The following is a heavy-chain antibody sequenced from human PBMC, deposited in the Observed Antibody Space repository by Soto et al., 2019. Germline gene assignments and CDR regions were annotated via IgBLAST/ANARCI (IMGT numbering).Heavy chain of an antibody. CDR2: ISYDGSNK. CDR3: AKDEFDAYGY. V-gene: IGHV3-30*18. D-gene: IGHD3-10*01. J-gene: IGHJ4*02. CDR1: GFTFGSYG. Sequence: GGSLRLSCAASGFTFGSYGMHWVRQAPGKGLEWVAVISYDGSNKYYADSVKGRFTISRDNSKNKLYLQMNSLRAEDTAVYYCAKDEFDAYGYWGQGTLVTVSS.